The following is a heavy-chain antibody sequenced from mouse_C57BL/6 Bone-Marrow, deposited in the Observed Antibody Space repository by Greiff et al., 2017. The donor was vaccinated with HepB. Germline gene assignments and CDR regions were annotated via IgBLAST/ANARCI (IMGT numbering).Heavy chain of an antibody. CDR1: GFTFSDYY. CDR2: ISNGGGST. D-gene: IGHD1-1*01. V-gene: IGHV5-12*01. J-gene: IGHJ4*01. Sequence: EVKVVESGGGLVQPGGSLKLSCAASGFTFSDYYMYWVRQTPEKRLEWVAYISNGGGSTYYPDTVKGRFTISRDNAKNTLYLQMSRLKSEDTAMYYCARQNYGSSLYAMDYWGQGTSVTVSS. CDR3: ARQNYGSSLYAMDY.